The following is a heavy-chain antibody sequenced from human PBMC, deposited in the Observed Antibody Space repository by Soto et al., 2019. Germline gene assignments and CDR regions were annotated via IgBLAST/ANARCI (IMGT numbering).Heavy chain of an antibody. CDR1: GYTFTSYA. CDR2: INAGNGKT. D-gene: IGHD3-22*01. V-gene: IGHV1-3*01. CDR3: ARDVWDSSGYIPGY. Sequence: QVQLVQSGAEVKKPGASVKVSCKASGYTFTSYAMHWVRQAPGQRLEWMGWINAGNGKTKYSQKFQGRVTITRDTSASTAYMELSSLRSEDTAVYYCARDVWDSSGYIPGYWGQGTLVTVSS. J-gene: IGHJ4*02.